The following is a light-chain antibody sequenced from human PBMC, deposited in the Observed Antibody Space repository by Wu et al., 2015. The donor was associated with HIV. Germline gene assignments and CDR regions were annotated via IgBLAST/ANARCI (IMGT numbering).Light chain of an antibody. CDR2: AAS. CDR3: QQYGDSPPYT. Sequence: EIVLTQSSGTLSLSPGERATLSCRASQSLKNNYLAWYQQKSGQAPRLLVYAASSRATGIPEKFSGSGSGTDFTLTIDRLETEDFAVYYCQQYGDSPPYTFGQGTKLEFK. J-gene: IGKJ2*01. V-gene: IGKV3-20*01. CDR1: QSLKNNY.